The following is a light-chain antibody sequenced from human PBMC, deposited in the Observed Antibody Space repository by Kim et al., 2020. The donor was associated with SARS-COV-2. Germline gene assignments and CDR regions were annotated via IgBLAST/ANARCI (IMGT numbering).Light chain of an antibody. CDR3: CSHAGSNTWV. V-gene: IGLV2-11*03. J-gene: IGLJ1*01. Sequence: GQSVTSSCTGTSSNVGDYNSVSWYQQHPGTAPKFMIYDITKRPSGVPDRFSGSKSGNTASLTISGLQTEDEPDYYCCSHAGSNTWVFGTGTKVTVL. CDR2: DIT. CDR1: SSNVGDYNS.